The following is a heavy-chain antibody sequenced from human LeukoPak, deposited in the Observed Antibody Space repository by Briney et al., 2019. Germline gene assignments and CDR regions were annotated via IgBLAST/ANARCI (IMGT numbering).Heavy chain of an antibody. D-gene: IGHD6-13*01. CDR2: ISYDGSNK. CDR3: SSSWDFDY. CDR1: GFTFSSYA. V-gene: IGHV3-30*04. Sequence: AGGSLRLSCAASGFTFSSYAMHWVRQAPGKGLEWVAVISYDGSNKYYADSVKGRFTISRDNSKNTLYLQMNSLRAEDTAVYYCSSSWDFDYWGQGTLVTVSS. J-gene: IGHJ4*02.